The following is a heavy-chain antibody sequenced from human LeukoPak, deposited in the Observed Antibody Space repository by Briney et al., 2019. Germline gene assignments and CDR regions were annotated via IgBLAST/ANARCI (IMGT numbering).Heavy chain of an antibody. J-gene: IGHJ4*02. CDR1: GGSISSYY. D-gene: IGHD6-13*01. CDR2: IYYSGST. CDR3: AREGSGWYSSSWYDY. V-gene: IGHV4-59*01. Sequence: SETLSLTCTVSGGSISSYYWSWIRQPPGKGLEWIGYIYYSGSTNYNPSLKSRVTISVDTSKNQFSLELSSVTAADTAVYYCAREGSGWYSSSWYDYWGQGTLLTVAA.